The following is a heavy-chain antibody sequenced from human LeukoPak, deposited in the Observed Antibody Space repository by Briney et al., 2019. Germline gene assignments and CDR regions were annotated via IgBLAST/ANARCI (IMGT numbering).Heavy chain of an antibody. CDR3: AKDTFPLKYSYGYVYYYYGMDV. J-gene: IGHJ6*02. Sequence: PGGSLRLSCAASGFTFSSYGMHWVRQAPGKGLEWVAVISYDGSNKYYADSVKGRFTISRDNSKNTLYLQMNSLRAEDTAVYYCAKDTFPLKYSYGYVYYYYGMDVWGQGTTVTVSS. CDR2: ISYDGSNK. CDR1: GFTFSSYG. D-gene: IGHD5-18*01. V-gene: IGHV3-30*18.